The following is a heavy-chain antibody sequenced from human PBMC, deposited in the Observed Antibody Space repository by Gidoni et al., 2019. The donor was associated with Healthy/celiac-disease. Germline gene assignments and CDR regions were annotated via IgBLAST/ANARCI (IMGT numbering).Heavy chain of an antibody. CDR1: GGSISSYY. V-gene: IGHV4-59*01. Sequence: QVQLQESGPGLVKPSETLSLTCTVSGGSISSYYWSWIRQPPGKGLEWIGYIYYSGSTNYNPSLKSRVTISVDTSKNQFSLKLSSVTAADTAVYYCAREFPRLNAFDIWGQGTMVTVSS. CDR3: AREFPRLNAFDI. J-gene: IGHJ3*02. CDR2: IYYSGST.